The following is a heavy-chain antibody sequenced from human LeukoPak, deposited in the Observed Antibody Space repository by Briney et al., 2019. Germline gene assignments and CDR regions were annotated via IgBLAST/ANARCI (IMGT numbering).Heavy chain of an antibody. J-gene: IGHJ4*02. Sequence: GGSLRLSCAASGFTFSSYEMNWVRQAPGKGLEWVSAITVSGGGTYYADSVKGRFTISRDNSKNTLFLQMNSLRAEDTAVYYCARRIDWSHDYWGQGTLVTVSS. D-gene: IGHD3-9*01. CDR1: GFTFSSYE. CDR2: ITVSGGGT. CDR3: ARRIDWSHDY. V-gene: IGHV3-23*01.